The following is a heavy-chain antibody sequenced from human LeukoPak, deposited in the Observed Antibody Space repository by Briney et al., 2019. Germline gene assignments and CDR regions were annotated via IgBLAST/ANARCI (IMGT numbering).Heavy chain of an antibody. CDR3: ARGVFRQWLVEGYYFDY. Sequence: GGSLRLSCAASGFTFSSYAMSWVRQAPGKGLEWVSAISGSGGSTYYADSVKGRFTISRDNSKNTLYLQMNSLRAEDTAVYYCARGVFRQWLVEGYYFDYWGQGTLVTVSS. V-gene: IGHV3-23*01. CDR2: ISGSGGST. D-gene: IGHD6-19*01. CDR1: GFTFSSYA. J-gene: IGHJ4*02.